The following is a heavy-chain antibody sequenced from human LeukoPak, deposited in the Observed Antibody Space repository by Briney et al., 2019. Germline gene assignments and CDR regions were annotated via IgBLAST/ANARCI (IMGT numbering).Heavy chain of an antibody. Sequence: GGSLRLSCAASGFTFSSYGMHWVRQAPGKGLEWVAFIRYDGSNKYYADSVKGRFTISRDNSKNTLYLQMNSLRAEDTAVYYCAKDWDSSGWTGDAFDIWGQGTMVTVSS. V-gene: IGHV3-30*02. D-gene: IGHD6-19*01. CDR2: IRYDGSNK. CDR1: GFTFSSYG. J-gene: IGHJ3*02. CDR3: AKDWDSSGWTGDAFDI.